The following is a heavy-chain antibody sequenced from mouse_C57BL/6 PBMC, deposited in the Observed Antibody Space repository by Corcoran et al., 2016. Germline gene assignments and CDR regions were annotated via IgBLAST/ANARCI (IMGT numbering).Heavy chain of an antibody. D-gene: IGHD2-12*01. V-gene: IGHV1-76*01. Sequence: QVQLKQSGAELVRPGASVKLSCKASGYTFTDYYINWVKQRPGQGLEWIARIYPGSGNTYYNEKFKGKATLTAEKSSSTAYMQLSSLTSEDSAVYFCAREGCYLTYFDYWGQGTTLTVSS. CDR3: AREGCYLTYFDY. CDR2: IYPGSGNT. CDR1: GYTFTDYY. J-gene: IGHJ2*01.